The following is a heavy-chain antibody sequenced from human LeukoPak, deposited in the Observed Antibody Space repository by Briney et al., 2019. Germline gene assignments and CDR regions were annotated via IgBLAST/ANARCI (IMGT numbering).Heavy chain of an antibody. D-gene: IGHD2-2*01. Sequence: SETLFLTCTVSGYSISSGYFWGWIRQPPGKGLEWIGNIYHSGSTYYNPSLKSRVTISVDTSKNQFSLKLGSVTAADTAVYYCARVSTRLGSEYWGQGTLVSVSS. V-gene: IGHV4-38-2*02. CDR2: IYHSGST. CDR3: ARVSTRLGSEY. CDR1: GYSISSGYF. J-gene: IGHJ4*02.